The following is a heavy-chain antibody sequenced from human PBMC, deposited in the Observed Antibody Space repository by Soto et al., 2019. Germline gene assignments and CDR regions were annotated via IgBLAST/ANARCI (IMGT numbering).Heavy chain of an antibody. D-gene: IGHD3-10*01. CDR2: IKSKADGGTT. CDR3: TTRKYGSGSFDY. CDR1: GFTFNNAW. J-gene: IGHJ4*02. V-gene: IGHV3-15*07. Sequence: WGSLRLSCAASGFTFNNAWMNWVRQAPGKGLEWVGRIKSKADGGTTDYAAPVKGRFTITRDDSKNTLFLHMNSLKTEDTAVYYCTTRKYGSGSFDYWGQGTLVTVSS.